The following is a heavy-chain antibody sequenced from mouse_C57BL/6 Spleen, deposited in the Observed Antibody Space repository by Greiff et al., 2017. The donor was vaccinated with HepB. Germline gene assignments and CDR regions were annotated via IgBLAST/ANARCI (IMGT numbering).Heavy chain of an antibody. D-gene: IGHD4-1*02. CDR2: IDPSDSYT. J-gene: IGHJ4*01. V-gene: IGHV1-69*01. Sequence: QVQLQQPGAELVMPGASVKLSCKASGYTFTSYWMHWVKQRPGQGLEWIGEIDPSDSYTNYNQKFKGKSTLTVDKSSSTAYMQLSSLTSEDSAVYYCARVNWAYAMDYWGQGTSVTVSS. CDR3: ARVNWAYAMDY. CDR1: GYTFTSYW.